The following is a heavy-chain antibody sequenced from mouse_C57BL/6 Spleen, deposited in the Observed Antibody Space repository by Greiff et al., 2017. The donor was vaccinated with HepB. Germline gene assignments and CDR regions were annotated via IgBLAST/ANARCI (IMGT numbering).Heavy chain of an antibody. D-gene: IGHD4-1*01. CDR3: ARWEYYFDY. V-gene: IGHV1-52*01. J-gene: IGHJ2*01. CDR1: GYTFTSYW. Sequence: QVHVKQSGAELVRPGSSVKLSCKASGYTFTSYWMHWVKQRPIQGLEWIGNIDPSDSETHYNQKFKDKATLTVDKSSSTAYMQLSSLTSEDSAVYYCARWEYYFDYWGQGTTLTVSS. CDR2: IDPSDSET.